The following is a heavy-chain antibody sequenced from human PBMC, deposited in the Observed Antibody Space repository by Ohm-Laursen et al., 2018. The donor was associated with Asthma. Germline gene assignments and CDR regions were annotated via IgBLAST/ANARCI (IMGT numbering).Heavy chain of an antibody. J-gene: IGHJ4*02. CDR3: ARDMIGDFWRGYAVDYCDY. D-gene: IGHD3-3*01. CDR1: GFSFSTCT. CDR2: ISSTSRFI. V-gene: IGHV3-21*01. Sequence: GSLRLSCTASGFSFSTCTLNWVRQAPGKGLEWVAAISSTSRFIYYADSVKGRFTISGDNAENALYLEMNSLRAEDTAVYYCARDMIGDFWRGYAVDYCDYWGQGTLVTVSS.